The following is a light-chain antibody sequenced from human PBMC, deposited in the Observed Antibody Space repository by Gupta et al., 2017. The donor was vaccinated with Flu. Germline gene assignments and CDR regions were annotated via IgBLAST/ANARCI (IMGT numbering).Light chain of an antibody. V-gene: IGKV3-15*01. Sequence: IVMTQSQATLSVSLGERATLSCRASQRVSSNLAWYQQKPGQAPRLLIYAASTRASGIPSRFSGSGSGTDFTLTISSLQSEDFAVYYCQQDNNWPRTFGQGNKVEIK. CDR1: QRVSSN. J-gene: IGKJ1*01. CDR2: AAS. CDR3: QQDNNWPRT.